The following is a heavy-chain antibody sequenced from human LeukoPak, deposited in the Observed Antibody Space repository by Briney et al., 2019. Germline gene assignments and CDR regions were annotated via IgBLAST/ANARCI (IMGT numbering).Heavy chain of an antibody. CDR3: ARDLDSSSWRYYYGMDV. CDR1: GLTFISDW. Sequence: GASLRLSCAASGLTFISDWMSWVRHAPGKGLEWVANIKQDGSEKYYVDSVKGRFTISRDNAKNSLYLQMNSLRAEDTAVYYCARDLDSSSWRYYYGMDVWGKGTTVTVSS. V-gene: IGHV3-7*03. D-gene: IGHD6-13*01. CDR2: IKQDGSEK. J-gene: IGHJ6*04.